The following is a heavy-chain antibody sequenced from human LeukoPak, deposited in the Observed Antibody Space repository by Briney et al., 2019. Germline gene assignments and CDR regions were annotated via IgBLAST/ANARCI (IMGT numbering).Heavy chain of an antibody. Sequence: GGSLRLSCAASGSTFSTYAMSWVRQAPGKGLEWVSGISGSGGSTYYADSVKGRFTISRDNSQNTLYLQMNSLRGEDTAVYYCAKFLLGIHWVDFDYWGQGTLVTVSS. D-gene: IGHD7-27*01. J-gene: IGHJ4*02. CDR1: GSTFSTYA. CDR2: ISGSGGST. CDR3: AKFLLGIHWVDFDY. V-gene: IGHV3-23*01.